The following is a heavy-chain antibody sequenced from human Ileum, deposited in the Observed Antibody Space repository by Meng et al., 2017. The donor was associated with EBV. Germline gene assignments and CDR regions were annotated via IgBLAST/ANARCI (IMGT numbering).Heavy chain of an antibody. CDR1: GGSISGSGYY. J-gene: IGHJ4*02. D-gene: IGHD1-14*01. Sequence: QLRWPGPESVTPTATMSRTCAVHGGSISGSGYYWAWICQPPGEGLGLIGSVVYSGTTYYTSSLKSRVSISVDTSKNQFSLKLSSVTAADTAVYYCARHHHSPTFDYWGQGTLVTVSS. V-gene: IGHV4-39*01. CDR2: VVYSGTT. CDR3: ARHHHSPTFDY.